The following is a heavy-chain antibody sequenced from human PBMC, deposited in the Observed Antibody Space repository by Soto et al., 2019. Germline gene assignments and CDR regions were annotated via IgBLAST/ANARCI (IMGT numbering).Heavy chain of an antibody. CDR1: GFTFSSYG. CDR2: IWYDGSNK. CDR3: ARGSPPAWTPPDY. J-gene: IGHJ4*02. V-gene: IGHV3-33*01. D-gene: IGHD1-1*01. Sequence: GGSLRLSCAASGFTFSSYGMHWVRQAPGKGLEWVAVIWYDGSNKYYADSVKGRFTISRDNSKNTLYLQMNSLRAEDTAVYYCARGSPPAWTPPDYWGQGTLVTVSS.